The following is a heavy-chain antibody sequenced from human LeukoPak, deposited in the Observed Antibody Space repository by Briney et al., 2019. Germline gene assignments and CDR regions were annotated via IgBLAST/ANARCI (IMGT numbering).Heavy chain of an antibody. J-gene: IGHJ4*02. V-gene: IGHV3-23*01. D-gene: IGHD5-24*01. Sequence: GGTLRLSCAASGFTFSSHGMNWVRQAPGKGLEWVSGISPNGVITYYADSVKGRFTISRDNSKGTVSLQMNSLRPEDTAVYYCAKDDAWLQYGDWGRGTLVTVSS. CDR1: GFTFSSHG. CDR2: ISPNGVIT. CDR3: AKDDAWLQYGD.